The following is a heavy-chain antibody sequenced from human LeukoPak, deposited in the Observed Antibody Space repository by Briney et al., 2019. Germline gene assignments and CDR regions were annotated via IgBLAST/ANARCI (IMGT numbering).Heavy chain of an antibody. V-gene: IGHV4-39*01. D-gene: IGHD3-22*01. CDR1: GGSISSSTYY. Sequence: SETLSLTCTVSGGSISSSTYYWGWIRQPPGKGLEWIGSIYYSGSTYYNPSLKSRVTISVDTSKNQFSLKLCSVTAADTAMYYCARQTYYYDSSDRFDYWGQGTLVTVSS. CDR2: IYYSGST. CDR3: ARQTYYYDSSDRFDY. J-gene: IGHJ4*02.